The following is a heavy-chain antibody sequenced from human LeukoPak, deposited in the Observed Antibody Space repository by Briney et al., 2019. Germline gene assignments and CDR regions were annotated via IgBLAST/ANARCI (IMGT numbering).Heavy chain of an antibody. D-gene: IGHD6-13*01. J-gene: IGHJ6*02. V-gene: IGHV3-53*01. CDR2: IYSGGNT. CDR3: ARDRLAAAGFYYYYGMDV. CDR1: GFAVSSNY. Sequence: GGSLRLSCAASGFAVSSNYISWVRQAPGKGLEWVSIIYSGGNTYYAGSVKGRFAISRDNAKNSLYLQMNSLRAEDTAVYYCARDRLAAAGFYYYYGMDVWGQGTTVTVSS.